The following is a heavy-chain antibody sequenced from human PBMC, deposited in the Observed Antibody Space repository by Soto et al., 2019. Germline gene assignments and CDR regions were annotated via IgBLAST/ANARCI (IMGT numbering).Heavy chain of an antibody. CDR2: INTGNSKT. Sequence: QVQLVQSGPEVKKPGASVKVSCKTSGYTFTYYALHWVRQAPGQGLEWMGWINTGNSKTKYSQNFQGRLTITRDTSATTLYMELSSLRSEDTTVYYCVRFSGIPVWGQGTLVTVSS. V-gene: IGHV1-3*04. CDR1: GYTFTYYA. J-gene: IGHJ4*02. D-gene: IGHD1-1*01. CDR3: VRFSGIPV.